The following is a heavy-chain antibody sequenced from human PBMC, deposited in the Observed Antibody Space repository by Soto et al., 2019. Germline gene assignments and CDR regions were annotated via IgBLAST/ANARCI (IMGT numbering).Heavy chain of an antibody. D-gene: IGHD6-13*01. J-gene: IGHJ6*03. CDR2: INPNSGGT. Sequence: QVQLVQSGAEVKKPGASVKVSCKASGYTFTGYYMHWVRQAPGQGLEWMGWINPNSGGTNYAQKFQGWATTTRDTSISIAYMELSRLRSDDTAVYYCARGAPQSIAAAGRFLYYYYYMDVWGKGTTVTVSS. CDR3: ARGAPQSIAAAGRFLYYYYYMDV. V-gene: IGHV1-2*04. CDR1: GYTFTGYY.